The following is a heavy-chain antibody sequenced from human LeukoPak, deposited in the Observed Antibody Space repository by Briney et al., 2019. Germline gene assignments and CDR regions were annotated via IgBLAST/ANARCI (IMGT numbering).Heavy chain of an antibody. J-gene: IGHJ4*02. V-gene: IGHV3-21*04. CDR3: AKDRAALPVTTYNFDF. CDR1: GFTFSSYS. D-gene: IGHD2-2*01. Sequence: PGGSLRLSCAASGFTFSSYSMNWVRQAPGKGLEWVSAISSSSSYIYYADSVKGRFTISRDNSKNTLYLQMNNLRAEDTAVYYCAKDRAALPVTTYNFDFWGQGTLVTVSS. CDR2: ISSSSSYI.